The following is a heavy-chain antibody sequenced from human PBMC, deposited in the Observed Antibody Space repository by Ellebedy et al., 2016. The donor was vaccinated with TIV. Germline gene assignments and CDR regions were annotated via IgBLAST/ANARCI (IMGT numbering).Heavy chain of an antibody. Sequence: GESLKISXAASGFTVSSNYMSWVRQAPGKGLEWVSVIYSGGSTYYADSVKGRFTISRDNSKNTLYLQMNSLRAEDTAVYYCARSLFWSGYPNGYYGMDVWGQGTTVTVSS. D-gene: IGHD3-3*01. J-gene: IGHJ6*02. CDR3: ARSLFWSGYPNGYYGMDV. V-gene: IGHV3-53*01. CDR1: GFTVSSNY. CDR2: IYSGGST.